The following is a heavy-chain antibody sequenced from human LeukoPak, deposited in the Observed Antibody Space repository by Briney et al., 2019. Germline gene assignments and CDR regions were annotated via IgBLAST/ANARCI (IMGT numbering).Heavy chain of an antibody. Sequence: GESLKISCKGSGYSFTSYWIGWVRQMPGKGLEWMGIIYPGDSDTRYSPSFQGQVTISADKSISTAYLQWSSLKASDTAMYYCARHRGYYYGSGGYKGLSFDYWGQGTLVTVSS. CDR2: IYPGDSDT. J-gene: IGHJ4*02. V-gene: IGHV5-51*01. CDR3: ARHRGYYYGSGGYKGLSFDY. D-gene: IGHD3-10*01. CDR1: GYSFTSYW.